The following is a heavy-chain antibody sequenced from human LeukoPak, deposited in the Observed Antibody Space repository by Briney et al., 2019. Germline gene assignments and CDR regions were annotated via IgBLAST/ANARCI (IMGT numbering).Heavy chain of an antibody. Sequence: ASVKVSCKASGCMFIAYYLHWVRQAPGQGPEWMGYINPNSAGTDYAQKFKGRVTMTRDTSITTAYMELSRLTSDDTAVYYCARGPDGSGTFNSIYYNFNMDVWGQGTTVTVSS. CDR3: ARGPDGSGTFNSIYYNFNMDV. CDR2: INPNSAGT. D-gene: IGHD3-10*01. CDR1: GCMFIAYY. V-gene: IGHV1-2*02. J-gene: IGHJ6*03.